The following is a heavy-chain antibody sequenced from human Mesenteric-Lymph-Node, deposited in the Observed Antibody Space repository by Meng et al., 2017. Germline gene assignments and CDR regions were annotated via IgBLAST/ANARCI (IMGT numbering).Heavy chain of an antibody. D-gene: IGHD6-19*01. CDR1: GGSISRVYW. Sequence: QGQWQESGPGLVKPSETLSLTCPVSGGSISRVYWWTWVRQSPGKGLEWIGYIYYSGSTYYNPSLKSRVTISVDTSKNQFSLKLSSVTAADTAVYYCARGGLYSSGWYGYWGQGTLVTVSS. J-gene: IGHJ4*02. V-gene: IGHV4-4*02. CDR2: IYYSGST. CDR3: ARGGLYSSGWYGY.